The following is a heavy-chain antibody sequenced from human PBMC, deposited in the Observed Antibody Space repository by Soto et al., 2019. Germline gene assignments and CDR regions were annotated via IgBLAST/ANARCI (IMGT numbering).Heavy chain of an antibody. D-gene: IGHD3-22*01. CDR1: GFTFSSYA. CDR2: ISYDGSNK. J-gene: IGHJ4*02. Sequence: GGSLRLSCAASGFTFSSYAMHWVRQAPGKGLEWVAVISYDGSNKYYADSVKGRFTISRDNSKNTLYLQMNSLRAEDTAVYYCARVREHYSSGYYSHFDYWGQGTLVTVLL. V-gene: IGHV3-30-3*01. CDR3: ARVREHYSSGYYSHFDY.